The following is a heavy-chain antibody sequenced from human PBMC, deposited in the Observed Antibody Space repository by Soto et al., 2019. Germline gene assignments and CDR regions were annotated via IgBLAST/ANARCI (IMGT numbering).Heavy chain of an antibody. D-gene: IGHD4-17*01. CDR3: ARVSGIKSDPFYGDYDY. CDR1: GFTFDDYG. J-gene: IGHJ4*02. V-gene: IGHV3-20*01. CDR2: INWNGGST. Sequence: PGGSLRLSCAASGFTFDDYGMSWVRQAPGKGLEWVSGINWNGGSTGYADSVKGRFTISRDNAKNSLYLQMNSLRAEDTASYHCARVSGIKSDPFYGDYDYWGQGTLVTVSS.